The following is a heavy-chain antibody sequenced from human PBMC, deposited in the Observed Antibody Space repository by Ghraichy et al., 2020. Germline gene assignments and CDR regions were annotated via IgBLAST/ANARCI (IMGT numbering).Heavy chain of an antibody. V-gene: IGHV4-39*01. CDR1: GGSISSSTYY. J-gene: IGHJ5*02. CDR2: IYYSGST. Sequence: SETLSLTCTVSGGSISSSTYYWGWIRQPPGKGLEWIGSIYYSGSTYYNPSLKSRVTISVDTSKNQFSLKLSSVTAADTAVYYCASQEGYGQNAGEFDPWGQGTLVTVSS. CDR3: ASQEGYGQNAGEFDP. D-gene: IGHD3-16*01.